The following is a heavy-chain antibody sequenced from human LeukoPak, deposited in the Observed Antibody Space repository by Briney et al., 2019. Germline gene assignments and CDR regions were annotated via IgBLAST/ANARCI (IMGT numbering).Heavy chain of an antibody. CDR3: ARDQNVLLWFGELLDSTGDWFDP. CDR1: GGSISSSNW. J-gene: IGHJ5*02. D-gene: IGHD3-10*01. CDR2: IYHSGST. Sequence: PSETLSLTCAVSGGSISSSNWWSWVRQPPGKGLEWIGEIYHSGSTNYNPSLKSRVTISVDKSKNQFSLKLSSVTAADTAVYYCARDQNVLLWFGELLDSTGDWFDPWGQGTLVTVSS. V-gene: IGHV4-4*02.